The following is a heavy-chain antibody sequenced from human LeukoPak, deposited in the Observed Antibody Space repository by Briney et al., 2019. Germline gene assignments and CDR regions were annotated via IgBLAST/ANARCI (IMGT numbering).Heavy chain of an antibody. J-gene: IGHJ4*02. D-gene: IGHD4-11*01. CDR1: GFTFSSYG. CDR3: ARDSDHSNYLDY. V-gene: IGHV3-33*01. Sequence: GGSLRLSCAASGFTFSSYGMHWVRQAPGKGLEWVAVIWYDGSNKYYADSVKGRFTISRDNSKNTLYLQMNSLRAEDTAVYYCARDSDHSNYLDYWGQGTLVTVSS. CDR2: IWYDGSNK.